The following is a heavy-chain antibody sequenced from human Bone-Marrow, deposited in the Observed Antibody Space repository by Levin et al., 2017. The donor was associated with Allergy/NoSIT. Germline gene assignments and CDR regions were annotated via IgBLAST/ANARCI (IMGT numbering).Heavy chain of an antibody. CDR1: GGSFSGYY. V-gene: IGHV4-34*01. Sequence: KPSETLSLTCAVYGGSFSGYYWSWIRQPPGKGLEWIGEINHSGSTNYNPSLKSRVTISVDTSKNQFSLKLSSVTAADTAVYYCARADSGWYGGTFDYWGQGTLVTVSS. D-gene: IGHD6-19*01. J-gene: IGHJ4*02. CDR2: INHSGST. CDR3: ARADSGWYGGTFDY.